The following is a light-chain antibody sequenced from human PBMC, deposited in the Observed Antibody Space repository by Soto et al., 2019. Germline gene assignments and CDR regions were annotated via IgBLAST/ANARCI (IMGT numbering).Light chain of an antibody. CDR2: TAS. Sequence: DSQMTQSPSTLAASVGDRVTITCRASQSVSTWLAWYQQKPGKPPKLLIYTASILQSGVSSRFSGSGSGTDFTLTISGLQPDDFATYYCQQYDRYPVTFGGGTKVEVK. CDR3: QQYDRYPVT. V-gene: IGKV1-5*03. J-gene: IGKJ4*01. CDR1: QSVSTW.